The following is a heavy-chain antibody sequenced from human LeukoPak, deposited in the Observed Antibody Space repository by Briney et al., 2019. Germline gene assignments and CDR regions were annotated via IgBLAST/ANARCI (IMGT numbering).Heavy chain of an antibody. Sequence: SETLSLTCAVYGGSFSGYYWSWIRQPPEKGLEWIGEINHSGSTNYNPSLKSRVTISVDTSKNQFSLKLSSVTAADTAVYYCARGLTSTVTTHXSXXXXXVWGXGTTXTVSS. D-gene: IGHD4-17*01. CDR1: GGSFSGYY. V-gene: IGHV4-34*01. CDR2: INHSGST. CDR3: ARGLTSTVTTHXSXXXXXV. J-gene: IGHJ6*02.